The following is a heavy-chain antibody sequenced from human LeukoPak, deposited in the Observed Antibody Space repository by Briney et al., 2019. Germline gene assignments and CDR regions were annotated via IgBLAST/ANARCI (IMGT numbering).Heavy chain of an antibody. V-gene: IGHV4-59*08. Sequence: PSETLSLTCTVSGGSISSYYWSWIRQAPGKGLEWIGYIYYSGSTNYNPSLKSRVTISVDTSKNQFSLKLSSVTAADTAVYYCASIAAAGTNYFDYWGQGTLVTVSS. CDR1: GGSISSYY. CDR3: ASIAAAGTNYFDY. CDR2: IYYSGST. D-gene: IGHD6-13*01. J-gene: IGHJ4*02.